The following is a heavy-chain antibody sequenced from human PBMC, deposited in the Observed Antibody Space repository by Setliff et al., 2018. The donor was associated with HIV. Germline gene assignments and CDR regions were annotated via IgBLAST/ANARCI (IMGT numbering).Heavy chain of an antibody. CDR3: ARDGYYYDSSGYYKYKAFDS. J-gene: IGHJ3*02. Sequence: PGGSLRLSCAASGFTFSSYEMNWVRQAPGKGLEWVSYISSSGSDIYYAASVKGRFTISRDNAKNSLYLQINSLRAEDTALYYCARDGYYYDSSGYYKYKAFDSWGQGTMVTVSS. D-gene: IGHD3-22*01. V-gene: IGHV3-48*03. CDR1: GFTFSSYE. CDR2: ISSSGSDI.